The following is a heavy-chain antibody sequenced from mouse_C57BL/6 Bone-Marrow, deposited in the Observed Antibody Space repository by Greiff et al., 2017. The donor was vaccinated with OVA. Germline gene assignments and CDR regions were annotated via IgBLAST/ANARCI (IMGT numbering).Heavy chain of an antibody. D-gene: IGHD3-2*02. CDR3: ARNGQLRLRYAMDY. CDR2: IWSGGST. J-gene: IGHJ4*01. V-gene: IGHV2-2*01. Sequence: VKLMESGPGLVQPSQSLSITCTVSGFSLTSYGVHWVRQSPGKGLEWLGVIWSGGSTDYNAAFISRLSISKDNSKSQVFFKMNSLQADDTAIYYCARNGQLRLRYAMDYGGQGTSVTVSS. CDR1: GFSLTSYG.